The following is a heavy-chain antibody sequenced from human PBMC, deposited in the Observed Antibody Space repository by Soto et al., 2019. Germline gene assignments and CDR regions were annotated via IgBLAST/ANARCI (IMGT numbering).Heavy chain of an antibody. D-gene: IGHD3-3*01. V-gene: IGHV1-3*01. CDR1: GYTFTSYA. Sequence: GASVKVSCKASGYTFTSYAMHWVRQAPGQRLEWMGWINAGNGNTKYSQKFQGRVTITRDTSASTAYMELRSLRSDDTAVYYCARDRVFGVVITQYYYYGMDVRGQGTTVTVSS. CDR3: ARDRVFGVVITQYYYYGMDV. CDR2: INAGNGNT. J-gene: IGHJ6*02.